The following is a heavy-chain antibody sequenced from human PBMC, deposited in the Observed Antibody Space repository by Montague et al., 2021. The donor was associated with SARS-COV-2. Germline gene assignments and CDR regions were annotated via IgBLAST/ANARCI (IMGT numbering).Heavy chain of an antibody. J-gene: IGHJ4*02. CDR3: ARIMGDCSSDSCYAVR. D-gene: IGHD2-2*01. CDR2: FYYTGYT. V-gene: IGHV4-39*01. CDR1: GASTNSNSYY. Sequence: SETLSLTCAVSGASTNSNSYYWGWIRQPPGKGLDWIGSFYYTGYTCYTPSLKSRVTISGDTSKNQFSLKLTFVTAADTAVYYCARIMGDCSSDSCYAVRWGQGTVVTVSS.